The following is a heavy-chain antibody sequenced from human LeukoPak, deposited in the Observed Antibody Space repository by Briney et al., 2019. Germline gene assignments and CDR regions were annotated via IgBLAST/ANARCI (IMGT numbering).Heavy chain of an antibody. D-gene: IGHD4-17*01. CDR3: ARQRTVPHLDY. V-gene: IGHV4-39*01. CDR2: IYYSGST. CDR1: GGSISSSSYY. J-gene: IGHJ4*02. Sequence: PSETLSLTCTVSGGSISSSSYYWGWIRQPPGKGLEWIGSIYYSGSTYYNPSLKSRVTISVDTSKNQFSLKLSSVTAADTAVYYCARQRTVPHLDYWAQGTLVPVSS.